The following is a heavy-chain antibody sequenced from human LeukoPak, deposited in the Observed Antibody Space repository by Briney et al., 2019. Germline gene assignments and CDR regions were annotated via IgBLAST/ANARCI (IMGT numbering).Heavy chain of an antibody. V-gene: IGHV3-48*01. CDR2: INSRSSTI. CDR1: RFTFSNYG. J-gene: IGHJ4*02. D-gene: IGHD3-3*01. Sequence: GGSLRLSCAASRFTFSNYGVNWVRQAPGKGLEWVSYINSRSSTIYYADSVRGRFTISRDDSTNTLFLEMNNLRADDTGTYYCVKDFCRGGNCPFPFFDSWGQGTVVTVSS. CDR3: VKDFCRGGNCPFPFFDS.